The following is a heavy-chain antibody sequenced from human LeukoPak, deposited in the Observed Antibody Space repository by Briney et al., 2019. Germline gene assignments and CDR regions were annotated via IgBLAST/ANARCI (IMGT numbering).Heavy chain of an antibody. D-gene: IGHD5-12*01. V-gene: IGHV4-39*07. CDR3: ASQKGQVGYSGYGY. CDR1: GGSISSSSYY. CDR2: IYYSGST. J-gene: IGHJ4*02. Sequence: SETLSLTCTVSGGSISSSSYYWGWIRQPPGKGLEWIGSIYYSGSTYYNPSLKSRVTISVDTSKNQFSLKLSSVTAADTAVYYCASQKGQVGYSGYGYWGQGTLVTVSS.